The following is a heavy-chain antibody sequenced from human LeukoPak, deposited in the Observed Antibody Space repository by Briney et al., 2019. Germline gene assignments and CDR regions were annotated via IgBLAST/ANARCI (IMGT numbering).Heavy chain of an antibody. CDR1: GFTVSTNY. D-gene: IGHD3-10*01. CDR3: ARDSGRFDVFDI. V-gene: IGHV3-53*01. CDR2: IYSDGRT. Sequence: PGGSLRLSCAASGFTVSTNYMSWVRQAPGKGLEWDSVIYSDGRTYYADSVKGRFTISRDNSKNTLYLQMNSLRAEDTAVYYCARDSGRFDVFDIWGQGTMVTVSS. J-gene: IGHJ3*02.